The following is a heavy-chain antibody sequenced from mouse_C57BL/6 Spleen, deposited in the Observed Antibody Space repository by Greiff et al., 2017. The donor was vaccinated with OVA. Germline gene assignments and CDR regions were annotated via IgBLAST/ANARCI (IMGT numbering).Heavy chain of an antibody. CDR1: GYTFTDYE. Sequence: VQLQQSGAELVRPGASVTLSCKASGYTFTDYEMHWVKQTPVHGLEWIGAIDPETGGTAYNQKFKGKAILTADKSSSTAYMELRSLTSEDSAVYYCTGESGDSSWDYWGQGTTLTVSS. CDR2: IDPETGGT. J-gene: IGHJ2*01. CDR3: TGESGDSSWDY. D-gene: IGHD1-3*01. V-gene: IGHV1-15*01.